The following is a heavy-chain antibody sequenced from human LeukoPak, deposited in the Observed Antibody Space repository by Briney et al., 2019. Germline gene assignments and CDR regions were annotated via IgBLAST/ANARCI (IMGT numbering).Heavy chain of an antibody. V-gene: IGHV3-33*01. J-gene: IGHJ6*02. CDR2: IWHDGSNK. Sequence: GRSLRLSCAASGFTFSSYGMHWVRQAPGKGLEWVAVIWHDGSNKYYADSVKGRFTISRDNSKNTLYLQMNSLRAEDTAVYYCARDIGDNWNYYSMDVWGQGTTVTVSS. CDR3: ARDIGDNWNYYSMDV. CDR1: GFTFSSYG. D-gene: IGHD1-20*01.